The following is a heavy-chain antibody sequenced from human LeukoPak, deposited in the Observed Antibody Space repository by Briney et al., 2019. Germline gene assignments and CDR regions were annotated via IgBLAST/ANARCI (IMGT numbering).Heavy chain of an antibody. CDR2: ISAYNGNT. CDR3: ARDGYCSSTSCYTDYFDY. CDR1: GYTFTSYG. J-gene: IGHJ4*02. Sequence: ASAKVSCKASGYTFTSYGISWVRQAPGQGLEWMGWISAYNGNTNYAQKPQGRVTMTTDTSTSTAYMELRSLRSDDTAVYYCARDGYCSSTSCYTDYFDYWGQGTLVTVSS. D-gene: IGHD2-2*02. V-gene: IGHV1-18*01.